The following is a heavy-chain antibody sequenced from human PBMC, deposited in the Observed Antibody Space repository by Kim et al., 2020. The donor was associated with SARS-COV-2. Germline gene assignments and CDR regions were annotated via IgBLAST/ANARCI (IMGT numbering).Heavy chain of an antibody. CDR2: INHSGST. CDR3: ARRDSMTGFDP. J-gene: IGHJ5*02. V-gene: IGHV4-34*01. CDR1: GGSFSGYY. D-gene: IGHD3-22*01. Sequence: SETLSLTCAVYGGSFSGYYWSWIRQPPGKGLEWIGEINHSGSTNYNPSLKSRVTISVDTSKNQFSLKLSSVTAADTAVYYCARRDSMTGFDPWGQGTLVTVSS.